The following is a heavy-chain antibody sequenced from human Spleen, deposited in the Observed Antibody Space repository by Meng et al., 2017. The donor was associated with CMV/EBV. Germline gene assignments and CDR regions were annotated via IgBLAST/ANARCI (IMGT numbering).Heavy chain of an antibody. CDR2: ISAYNGNT. Sequence: ASVKVSCKASGYTFTSYGISWVRQAPGQGLEWMGWISAYNGNTNYAQNLQGRVTMTTDTSTNTAYMELRSLRSDDTAVYYCARAFSKQWLGGYWGQGTLVTVSS. J-gene: IGHJ4*02. CDR1: GYTFTSYG. CDR3: ARAFSKQWLGGY. V-gene: IGHV1-18*01. D-gene: IGHD6-19*01.